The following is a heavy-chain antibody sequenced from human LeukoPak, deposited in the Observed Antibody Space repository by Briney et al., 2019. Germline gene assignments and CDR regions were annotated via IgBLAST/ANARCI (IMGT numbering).Heavy chain of an antibody. Sequence: GGSLRLSCAASGFTFSSYWMSWVRQAPGKGLEWVANIKQDGSEKYYVDSVKGRFTISRDNAKNSLYLQMNSLRAEDTAVYYCARISEYYDILTGIHNWFDPRGQGTLVTVSS. CDR1: GFTFSSYW. CDR2: IKQDGSEK. J-gene: IGHJ5*02. CDR3: ARISEYYDILTGIHNWFDP. D-gene: IGHD3-9*01. V-gene: IGHV3-7*01.